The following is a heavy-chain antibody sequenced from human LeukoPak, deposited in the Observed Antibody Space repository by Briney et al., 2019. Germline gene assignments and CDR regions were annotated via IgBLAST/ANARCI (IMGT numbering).Heavy chain of an antibody. J-gene: IGHJ4*02. Sequence: SETLSLTCSVSNDTIRNYYWSWVRQPPGKALEWIGYIYHTGNTNYNPSLKSRLTMSIDTSKNQFSLKLSSVTAADTAVYYFAGDNYGSDCFPDYGGQGTLVTVSS. CDR3: AGDNYGSDCFPDY. CDR1: NDTIRNYY. D-gene: IGHD2-21*02. V-gene: IGHV4-59*01. CDR2: IYHTGNT.